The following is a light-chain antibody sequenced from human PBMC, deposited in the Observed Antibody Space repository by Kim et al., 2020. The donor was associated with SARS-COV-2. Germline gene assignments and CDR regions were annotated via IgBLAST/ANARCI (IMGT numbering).Light chain of an antibody. CDR3: NSRDSSGSWV. J-gene: IGLJ3*02. V-gene: IGLV3-19*01. CDR2: GKN. Sequence: SSELTQDPAVSVALGQTVRITCQGDSLRSYYASWYQQKPGQAPVLVIYGKNNRPSGIPDRFSGSSSGNTASLTITGAQAEDGADYYCNSRDSSGSWVFGGGTQLTVL. CDR1: SLRSYY.